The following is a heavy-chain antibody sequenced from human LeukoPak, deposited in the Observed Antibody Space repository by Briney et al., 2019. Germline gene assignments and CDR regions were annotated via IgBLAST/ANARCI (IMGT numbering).Heavy chain of an antibody. Sequence: SETLSLTCTVSGGSISSYYWSWIRQPAGKGLEWIGRIYTSGSTNYNPSLKSRVTMSVDTSKNQFSLKLSSVTAADTAVYYCARDFAVWFGELLRPQNWFDPWGQGTLVTVSS. V-gene: IGHV4-4*07. D-gene: IGHD3-10*01. CDR1: GGSISSYY. J-gene: IGHJ5*02. CDR2: IYTSGST. CDR3: ARDFAVWFGELLRPQNWFDP.